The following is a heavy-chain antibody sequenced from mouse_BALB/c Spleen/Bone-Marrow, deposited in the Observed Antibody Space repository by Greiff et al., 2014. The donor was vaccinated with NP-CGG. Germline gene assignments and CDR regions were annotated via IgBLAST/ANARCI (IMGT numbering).Heavy chain of an antibody. CDR3: ARYDGYLDH. V-gene: IGHV1-54*01. J-gene: IGHJ2*01. CDR1: GYAFTDYL. Sequence: QVQLVESGAELVRPGTSVKVSCKASGYAFTDYLMEWLKQRPGQGLEWIGVINPGSGSTNYNEKFKDKATLTADTSSNTAYMQLSSLTSDDSAVYFCARYDGYLDHWGQGTTLTVSS. D-gene: IGHD2-3*01. CDR2: INPGSGST.